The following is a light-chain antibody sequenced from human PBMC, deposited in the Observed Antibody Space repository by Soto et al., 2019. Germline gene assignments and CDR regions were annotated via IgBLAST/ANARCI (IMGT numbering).Light chain of an antibody. CDR2: EVT. Sequence: QSALTQPASVSGSPGQSITISCTGTSSDVGGYNYVSWYQHHPGKAPKLMIYEVTNRPSGVSNRFSGSKSGITASLTISGLQAEDEADYYCFSYTSSSTLVFGTGTKLTVL. CDR1: SSDVGGYNY. J-gene: IGLJ1*01. V-gene: IGLV2-14*01. CDR3: FSYTSSSTLV.